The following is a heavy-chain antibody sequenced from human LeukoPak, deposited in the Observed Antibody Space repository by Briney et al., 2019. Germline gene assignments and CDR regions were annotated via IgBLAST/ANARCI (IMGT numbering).Heavy chain of an antibody. CDR1: GFTFSSHV. CDR2: ISGSGGST. Sequence: GRSLRLSCAASGFTFSSHVFYWVRQGPGKGLEWIATISGSGGSTYYADSVKGRFTIFRDNSKNMVFLQMSGLRAEDTALYYCTKVLWGLTLLSSDYWGQGTLVTVSS. D-gene: IGHD3-16*01. J-gene: IGHJ4*02. V-gene: IGHV3-23*01. CDR3: TKVLWGLTLLSSDY.